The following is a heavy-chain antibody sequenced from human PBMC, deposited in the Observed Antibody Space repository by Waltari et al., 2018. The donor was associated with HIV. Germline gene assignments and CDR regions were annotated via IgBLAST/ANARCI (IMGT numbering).Heavy chain of an antibody. V-gene: IGHV3-7*01. D-gene: IGHD3-3*02. J-gene: IGHJ4*02. CDR1: GFTFSNYW. CDR2: IKRDGSEK. CDR3: ARDEISYFDY. Sequence: EVQLVESGGGLVQPGGSLRLSCAASGFTFSNYWMSWVRQAPGKGLEGVAKIKRDGSEKHYVDSVKGRFTVSRDNAKNSLYLQINSLRAEDTAVYYCARDEISYFDYWGQGTLVTVSS.